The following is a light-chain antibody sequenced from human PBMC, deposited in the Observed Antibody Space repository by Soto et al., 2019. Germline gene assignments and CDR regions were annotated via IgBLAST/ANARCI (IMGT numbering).Light chain of an antibody. Sequence: DIQMTQSPSTLSASVGDRVTITCRPSQSISSWLAWYQQKPGKAPKLLISKASSLESGVPSRFSGSGSGTEFTLTISSLQSDDFATYYCQQYNTYSRTFGQGTKVDIK. CDR1: QSISSW. CDR2: KAS. J-gene: IGKJ1*01. V-gene: IGKV1-5*03. CDR3: QQYNTYSRT.